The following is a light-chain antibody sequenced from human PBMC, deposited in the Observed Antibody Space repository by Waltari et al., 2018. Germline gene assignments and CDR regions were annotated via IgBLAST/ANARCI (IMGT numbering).Light chain of an antibody. CDR3: VAWDDSLSATV. V-gene: IGLV3-21*02. Sequence: YVLTQTPSVSVAPGQTATISCGGNKIGSKTVHWYRQKPGQAPVLVVYDDSDRPSEIPDRFSGSKSGTSASLAISELRSEDEADYYCVAWDDSLSATVFGGGTKLTVL. CDR2: DDS. J-gene: IGLJ3*02. CDR1: KIGSKT.